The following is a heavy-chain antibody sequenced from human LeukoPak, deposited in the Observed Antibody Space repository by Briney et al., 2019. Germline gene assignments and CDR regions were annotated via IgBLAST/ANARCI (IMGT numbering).Heavy chain of an antibody. CDR3: ARTRGNAFDI. J-gene: IGHJ3*02. CDR1: GFTFSSYA. CDR2: IYTDGDST. Sequence: PGGSLRLSCAASGFTFSSYAMSWVRQAPGKGPVWVSRIYTDGDSTVYADSVKGRFTISKDNAKNTLYLQMNSLRLEDTATYYCARTRGNAFDIWGQGTMVTVSS. D-gene: IGHD3-16*01. V-gene: IGHV3-74*01.